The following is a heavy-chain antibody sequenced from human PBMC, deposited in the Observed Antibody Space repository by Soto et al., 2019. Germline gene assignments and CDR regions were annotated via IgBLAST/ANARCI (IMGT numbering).Heavy chain of an antibody. J-gene: IGHJ4*02. CDR1: GFTFSSYA. Sequence: GGSLRLSCAASGFTFSSYAMSWVRQAPGKGLEWVSAISGSGGSTYYADSVKGRFTISRDNSKNTLYLQMNSLRAEDTAVYYCAKADSSGWYHGSIDYWGQGTLVTVSS. CDR3: AKADSSGWYHGSIDY. D-gene: IGHD6-19*01. CDR2: ISGSGGST. V-gene: IGHV3-23*01.